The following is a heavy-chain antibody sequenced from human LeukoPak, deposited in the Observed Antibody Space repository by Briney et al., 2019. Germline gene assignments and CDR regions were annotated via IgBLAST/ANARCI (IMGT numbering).Heavy chain of an antibody. CDR3: ARGGWSLDL. CDR2: THFSGSS. CDR1: GGSLSGYY. D-gene: IGHD6-19*01. J-gene: IGHJ5*02. Sequence: SETLSLTCAVYGGSLSGYYWNWIRQPPGKGLEWIGYTHFSGSSSQNPSLNSRLTMSLDTSKNQFSLKLTSVTATDTAVYYCARGGWSLDLWGQGTLVTVSS. V-gene: IGHV4-59*01.